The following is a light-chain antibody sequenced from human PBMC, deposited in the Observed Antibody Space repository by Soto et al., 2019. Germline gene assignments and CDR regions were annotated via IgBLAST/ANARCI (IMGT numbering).Light chain of an antibody. CDR2: LGS. CDR3: MQALQTPT. Sequence: DIVMTQSPLSLPVTPGEPASISCRSSQSLLHRNGYNYLDWYLQKSGQSPQLLIYLGSNRASGVPDRFSGSGSGTDFTLKISGVEAEDVGVYYCMQALQTPTFGGGTKVEIK. J-gene: IGKJ4*01. V-gene: IGKV2-28*01. CDR1: QSLLHRNGYNY.